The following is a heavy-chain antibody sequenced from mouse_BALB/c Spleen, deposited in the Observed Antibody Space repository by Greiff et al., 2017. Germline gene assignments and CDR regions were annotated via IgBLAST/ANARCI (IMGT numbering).Heavy chain of an antibody. D-gene: IGHD1-1*02. J-gene: IGHJ3*01. CDR2: IWSGGST. V-gene: IGHV2-4-1*01. CDR3: ASLWRAY. CDR1: GFSLTSYG. Sequence: VKLMESGPGLVQPSQSLSITCTVSGFSLTSYGVHWVRQSPGKGLEWLGVIWSGGSTDYNAAFISRLSISKDNSKSQVFFKMNSLQADDTAIYYCASLWRAYWGQGTLVTVSA.